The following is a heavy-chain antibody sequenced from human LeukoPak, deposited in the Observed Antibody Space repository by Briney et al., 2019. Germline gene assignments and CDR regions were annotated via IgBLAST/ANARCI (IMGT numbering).Heavy chain of an antibody. Sequence: SETLSLTCSVSGGSISSYYWSWIRQPPGKGLEWIGYIYYSGSTNYNPSPKSRVTMSVDTSKNQFSLKLSSVTAADTAVYYCARDKRGYMDVWGKGTTVTISS. CDR2: IYYSGST. D-gene: IGHD3-10*01. CDR3: ARDKRGYMDV. V-gene: IGHV4-59*12. CDR1: GGSISSYY. J-gene: IGHJ6*03.